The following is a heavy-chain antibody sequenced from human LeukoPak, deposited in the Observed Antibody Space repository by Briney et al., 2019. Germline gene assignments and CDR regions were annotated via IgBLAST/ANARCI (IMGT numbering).Heavy chain of an antibody. V-gene: IGHV4-59*08. CDR2: IYYTGDT. Sequence: SETLSLTCSVSGYSISGSYWGWIRQPPGKGLEWIGYIYYTGDTNSNPSLKSRVIISLDTSKNQVSLQVTSVTAADTAVYYCARHTYARPFDFWGQGTLVTVSS. J-gene: IGHJ4*02. CDR3: ARHTYARPFDF. D-gene: IGHD6-6*01. CDR1: GYSISGSY.